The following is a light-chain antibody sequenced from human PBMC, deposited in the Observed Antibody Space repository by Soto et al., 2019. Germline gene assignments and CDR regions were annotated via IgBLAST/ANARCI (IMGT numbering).Light chain of an antibody. Sequence: EIVMTQSPATLSVSPGERVTLSCRASHSVNTNLAWYQQKPGQAPRLLIYAASTRASGFPARFSGSGPRTEFTLTISSLQSEDFAVYYCQQYNNWPPVTFGQGTRLEMK. V-gene: IGKV3-15*01. CDR1: HSVNTN. CDR3: QQYNNWPPVT. J-gene: IGKJ5*01. CDR2: AAS.